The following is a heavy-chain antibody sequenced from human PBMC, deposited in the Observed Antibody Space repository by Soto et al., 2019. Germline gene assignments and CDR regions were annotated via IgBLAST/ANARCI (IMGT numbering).Heavy chain of an antibody. CDR2: ISPYTGNT. CDR3: VMVDNYVTPTPQDV. V-gene: IGHV1-18*01. J-gene: IGHJ6*02. D-gene: IGHD3-16*01. Sequence: QVQLVHSGDEVKKPGASVKVSCKASGYIFVNYGIAWVRQAPRQGLEWMGWISPYTGNTNSASKVQGRLTMTTDTSTSTAYMDLGSLTSDDTAVYYCVMVDNYVTPTPQDVWGQGTTVTVSS. CDR1: GYIFVNYG.